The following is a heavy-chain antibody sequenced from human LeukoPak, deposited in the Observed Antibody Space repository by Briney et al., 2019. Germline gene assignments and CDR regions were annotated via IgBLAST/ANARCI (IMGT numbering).Heavy chain of an antibody. V-gene: IGHV3-23*01. Sequence: GGSLRLSCAASGFTFSSYGLSWVRQAPGKGLEWVSGISGSGFSTYSADSVKGRFTISRDNSKNTLYLQMNSLRAEDTAVYYCAKIAAAGTYYYYMDVWGKGTTVTISS. CDR1: GFTFSSYG. J-gene: IGHJ6*03. D-gene: IGHD6-13*01. CDR2: ISGSGFST. CDR3: AKIAAAGTYYYYMDV.